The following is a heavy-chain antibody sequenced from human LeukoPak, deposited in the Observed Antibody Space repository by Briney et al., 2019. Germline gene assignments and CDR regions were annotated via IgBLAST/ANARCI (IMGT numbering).Heavy chain of an antibody. Sequence: ASVKVSCKASGYTFTSYDVNWVRQATGQGLEWMGWMNPNSGNTVYAQKFQGRVTMTRNTSISTAYMELSSLRSEDTAVYYCARGYITPGHFDYWGQGTLVTVSS. CDR1: GYTFTSYD. D-gene: IGHD1-20*01. CDR2: MNPNSGNT. CDR3: ARGYITPGHFDY. V-gene: IGHV1-8*01. J-gene: IGHJ4*02.